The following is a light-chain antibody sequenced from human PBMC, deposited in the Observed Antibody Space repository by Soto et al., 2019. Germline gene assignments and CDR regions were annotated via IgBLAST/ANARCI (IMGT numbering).Light chain of an antibody. J-gene: IGKJ1*01. CDR2: GAS. CDR3: QQYGSSPPSWT. V-gene: IGKV3-20*01. Sequence: EIVLTQSPGTLSLSPGERATLSCRASQSVTSSYLAWYQQKPGQAPRLLIYGASSRATGIPDRFSGSGSGTDFILTISRLEPEDFAVYYCQQYGSSPPSWTFGQGTKVEIK. CDR1: QSVTSSY.